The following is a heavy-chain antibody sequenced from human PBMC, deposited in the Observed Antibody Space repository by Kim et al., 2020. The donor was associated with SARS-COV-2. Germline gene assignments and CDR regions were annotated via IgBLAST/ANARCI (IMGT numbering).Heavy chain of an antibody. CDR2: IYYSGST. D-gene: IGHD2-15*01. J-gene: IGHJ4*02. CDR1: GGSISSSSYY. V-gene: IGHV4-39*01. Sequence: SETLSLTCTVSGGSISSSSYYWGWIRQPPGKGLEWIGSIYYSGSTYYNPSLKSRVTISVDTSKNQFSLKLSSVTAADTAVYYCARPSRYCSGGSCYSETLVFNYWGQGTLVTVSS. CDR3: ARPSRYCSGGSCYSETLVFNY.